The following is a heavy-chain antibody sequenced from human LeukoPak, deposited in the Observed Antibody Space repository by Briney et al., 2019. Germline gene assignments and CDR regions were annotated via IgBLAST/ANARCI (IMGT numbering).Heavy chain of an antibody. D-gene: IGHD6-13*01. CDR1: GFTFSSYA. J-gene: IGHJ6*02. CDR3: ASGPRYSSSWWDYCYGMDV. CDR2: ISYDGSNK. V-gene: IGHV3-30*14. Sequence: GGSLRLSCAASGFTFSSYAMHWVRQAPGKGLEWVAVISYDGSNKYYADSVKGRFTISRDNSKNTPYLQMNSLRAEDTAVYYCASGPRYSSSWWDYCYGMDVWGQGTTVTVSS.